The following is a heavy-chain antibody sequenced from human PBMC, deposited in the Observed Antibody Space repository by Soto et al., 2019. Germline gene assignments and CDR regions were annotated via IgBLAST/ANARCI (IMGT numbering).Heavy chain of an antibody. CDR2: VSAYNGNT. CDR3: ARVSQETDYSNYVGAFDI. D-gene: IGHD4-4*01. CDR1: GYTFTSYG. J-gene: IGHJ3*02. Sequence: GASVKVSCKASGYTFTSYGISWVRQAPGQGLEWMGWVSAYNGNTNYAQKLQGRVTMTTDTSTSTAYMELRSLRSDDTAVYYCARVSQETDYSNYVGAFDIWGQGTMVTVSS. V-gene: IGHV1-18*01.